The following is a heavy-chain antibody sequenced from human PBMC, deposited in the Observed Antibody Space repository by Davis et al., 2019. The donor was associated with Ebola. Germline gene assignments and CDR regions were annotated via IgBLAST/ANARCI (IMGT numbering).Heavy chain of an antibody. V-gene: IGHV1-3*01. CDR1: GYTFTSYA. CDR3: AAVPLYSSSWYGYYGMDV. Sequence: ASVKVSCKASGYTFTSYAMHWVRQAPGQRLEWMGWINAGNGNTNYAQKFQERVTITRDMSTSTAYMELSSLRSEDTAVYYCAAVPLYSSSWYGYYGMDVWGQGTTVTVSS. CDR2: INAGNGNT. D-gene: IGHD6-13*01. J-gene: IGHJ6*02.